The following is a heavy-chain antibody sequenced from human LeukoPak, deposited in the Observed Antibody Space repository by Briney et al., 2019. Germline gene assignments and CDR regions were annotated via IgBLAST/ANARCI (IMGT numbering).Heavy chain of an antibody. D-gene: IGHD4-11*01. CDR1: GGTFSSYA. CDR2: IIPIFGTA. Sequence: SVKVSCKASGGTFSSYAISWVRQAPGQGLEWMGGIIPIFGTANYAQKFQGRVTITTDESTSTAYMELSSLRSEDTAAYYCASREVTTFVSDFDYWGQGTLVTVSS. CDR3: ASREVTTFVSDFDY. J-gene: IGHJ4*02. V-gene: IGHV1-69*05.